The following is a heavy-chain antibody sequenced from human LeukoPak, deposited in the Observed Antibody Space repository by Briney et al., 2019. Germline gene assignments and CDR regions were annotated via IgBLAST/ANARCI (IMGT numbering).Heavy chain of an antibody. V-gene: IGHV3-30-3*01. J-gene: IGHJ4*02. CDR2: ISYDGSNK. CDR1: GFTFSSYA. D-gene: IGHD3-10*01. CDR3: VKDRTGTYTLDY. Sequence: PGRSLRLSCAASGFTFSSYAMHWVRQAPGKGLEWVAVISYDGSNKYYADSVKGRFTISRDNSTNTLYLQMNSLRAEDTAVYYCVKDRTGTYTLDYWGQGTLVTVSS.